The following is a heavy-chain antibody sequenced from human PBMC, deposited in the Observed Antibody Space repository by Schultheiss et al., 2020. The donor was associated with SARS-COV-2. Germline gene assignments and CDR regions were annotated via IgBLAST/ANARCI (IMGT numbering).Heavy chain of an antibody. CDR3: ARDAWHRYYYYGMDV. J-gene: IGHJ6*02. V-gene: IGHV3-23*01. CDR1: GFTFRTYT. Sequence: GGSLRLSCAASGFTFRTYTMSWVRQAPGKGLEWVSATSGGGGSTYYADSVRGRFTISRDNSKNTLYLQMNSLRAEDTAVYYCARDAWHRYYYYGMDVWGQGTTVTVSS. CDR2: TSGGGGST.